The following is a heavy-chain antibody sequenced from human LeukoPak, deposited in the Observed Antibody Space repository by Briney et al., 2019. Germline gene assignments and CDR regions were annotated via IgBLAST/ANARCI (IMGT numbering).Heavy chain of an antibody. V-gene: IGHV4-59*01. J-gene: IGHJ4*02. D-gene: IGHD3-3*01. CDR3: ARARSGYPQPFDY. CDR1: GGSISSYY. CDR2: IYYSGST. Sequence: PSETLSLTCTVSGGSISSYYWSWIRQPPGKGLEWIGYIYYSGSTNYNPSLKSRVTISVDTSKNQFSLKLSSVTAADTAVYHCARARSGYPQPFDYWGQGTLVTVSS.